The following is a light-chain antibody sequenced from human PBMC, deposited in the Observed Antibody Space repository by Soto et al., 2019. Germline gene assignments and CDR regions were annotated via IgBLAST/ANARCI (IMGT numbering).Light chain of an antibody. CDR3: QQCGSSLWT. J-gene: IGKJ1*01. CDR2: GAS. V-gene: IGKV3-20*01. Sequence: EIVLTQSPGTLSLSPGERATLSCRASQSVSSSYLAWYRQKPGQAPRLLIYGASSRATGIPKRFSGSGSGTDFTLTISRLEPEDFAVYYCQQCGSSLWTFGQGTKVEIK. CDR1: QSVSSSY.